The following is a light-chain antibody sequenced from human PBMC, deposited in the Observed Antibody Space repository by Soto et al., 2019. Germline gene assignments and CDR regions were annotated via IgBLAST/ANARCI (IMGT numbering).Light chain of an antibody. J-gene: IGLJ2*01. CDR3: AAWDDSLNVYVV. CDR2: SNN. V-gene: IGLV1-44*01. CDR1: SSNIGSNT. Sequence: QSVLTQPPSASGTPGQRVTISCSGSSSNIGSNTVNWYQQLPGTAPKLLIYSNNQRPSGVPDRFSGSKSGTPASLAISGLQSEDEADYYCAAWDDSLNVYVVFGGGTKVTVL.